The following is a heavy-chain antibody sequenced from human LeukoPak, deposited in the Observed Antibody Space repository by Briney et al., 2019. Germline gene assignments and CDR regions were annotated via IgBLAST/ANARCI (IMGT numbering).Heavy chain of an antibody. CDR1: GFTFSDYS. V-gene: IGHV3-23*01. D-gene: IGHD6-19*01. CDR2: VSGSGGHT. J-gene: IGHJ4*02. CDR3: AKDQRWVAVADY. Sequence: PGGSLRLSCAASGFTFSDYSMIWVRQAPGKGLEWVSAVSGSGGHTYYADSVKGRFTISRDNSKNTLYLQMNGLRAEDTAVYYCAKDQRWVAVADYWGQGTLVTVSS.